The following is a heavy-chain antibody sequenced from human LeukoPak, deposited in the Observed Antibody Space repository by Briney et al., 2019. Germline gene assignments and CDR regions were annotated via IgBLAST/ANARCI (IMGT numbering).Heavy chain of an antibody. CDR1: GFTFGDYA. CDR2: IRSKAYGGTT. Sequence: GGSLRLSCTASGFTFGDYAMSWVRQAPGKGLEWVGFIRSKAYGGTTEYAASVKGRFTISRDDSKSIAYLQMNSLKTEDTAVYYCTRGYCSSTSCPKHWGQGTLVTVSS. CDR3: TRGYCSSTSCPKH. V-gene: IGHV3-49*04. D-gene: IGHD2-2*01. J-gene: IGHJ1*01.